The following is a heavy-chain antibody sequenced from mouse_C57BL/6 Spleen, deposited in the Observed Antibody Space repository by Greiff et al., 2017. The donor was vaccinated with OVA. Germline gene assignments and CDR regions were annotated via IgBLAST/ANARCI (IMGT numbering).Heavy chain of an antibody. J-gene: IGHJ2*01. CDR1: GFSLSTFGMG. V-gene: IGHV8-8*01. D-gene: IGHD4-1*01. CDR3: ARVPELGRPYYFDY. Sequence: QVTLKESGPGILQPSQTLSLTCSFSGFSLSTFGMGVGWIRQPSGKGLEWLAHIWWDDDKYYNPALKSRLTISKDTSKNQVFLKIANVDTADTATYYCARVPELGRPYYFDYWGQGTTLTVSS. CDR2: IWWDDDK.